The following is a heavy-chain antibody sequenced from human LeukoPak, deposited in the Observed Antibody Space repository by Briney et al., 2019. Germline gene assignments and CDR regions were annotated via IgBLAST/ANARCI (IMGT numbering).Heavy chain of an antibody. CDR3: AKDNRRHYTSGPNPDSLH. CDR2: ISGSSRSI. Sequence: PGGSLRLSCTASGFTFSSYGMNWVRQAPGKGLEWVSYISGSSRSINYADSVKGRFTISRDNAKNSLYLQMNSLRVEDTAFYYCAKDNRRHYTSGPNPDSLHWGQGALVTVSS. J-gene: IGHJ4*02. V-gene: IGHV3-48*01. D-gene: IGHD6-19*01. CDR1: GFTFSSYG.